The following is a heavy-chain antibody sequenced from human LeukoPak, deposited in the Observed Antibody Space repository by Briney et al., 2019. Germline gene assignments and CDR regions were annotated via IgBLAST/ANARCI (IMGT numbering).Heavy chain of an antibody. CDR2: IYYSGST. CDR3: ARGRDGHRFDY. Sequence: SETLSLTCTVSGGSISSYYWSWIRQPPGKGLEWIGYIYYSGSTNYNPSLKSRVTISVDTSKNQFSLKLSSVTAADTAVYYCARGRDGHRFDYWGQGTLVTVSS. J-gene: IGHJ4*02. V-gene: IGHV4-59*01. CDR1: GGSISSYY.